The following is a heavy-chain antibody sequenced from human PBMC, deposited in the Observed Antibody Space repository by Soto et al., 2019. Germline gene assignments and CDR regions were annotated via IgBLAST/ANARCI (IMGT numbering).Heavy chain of an antibody. Sequence: EVQLLESGGGSVQPGGSLRLHCAASGFTFSSHWMYWVRQAPGKGLFWVSRINSEGSSRRYADSVNGRFTVSRDNAKNTLYLQMNSLRAEDTAVYYCARESTYSSGRGMDVWGQGTLVTVSS. D-gene: IGHD3-22*01. CDR3: ARESTYSSGRGMDV. V-gene: IGHV3-74*01. J-gene: IGHJ4*02. CDR1: GFTFSSHW. CDR2: INSEGSSR.